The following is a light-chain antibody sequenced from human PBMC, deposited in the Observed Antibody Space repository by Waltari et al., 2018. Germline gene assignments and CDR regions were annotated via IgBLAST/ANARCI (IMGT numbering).Light chain of an antibody. J-gene: IGKJ2*01. Sequence: EIVMTQSPATLSVSPGERATLSCRASQSVSSNLAWYQQKPGQAPRLLIYGASPRATGIPARFSGSGSGTEFTLTISSLQSEDFAVYYCQQYNNWPPDYTFGQGTKLEIK. CDR1: QSVSSN. V-gene: IGKV3-15*01. CDR2: GAS. CDR3: QQYNNWPPDYT.